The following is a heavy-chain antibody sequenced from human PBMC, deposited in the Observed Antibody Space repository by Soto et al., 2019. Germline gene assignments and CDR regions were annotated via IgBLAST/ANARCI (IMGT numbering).Heavy chain of an antibody. Sequence: GASVKVSCKASGYTFTSYDINWVRQATGQGLEWMGWMNPNSGNTGYAQKFQGRVTMARNTSISTAHMELSSLRSEDTAVYYCARGRLLYAFDIWGQGTMVTVSS. V-gene: IGHV1-8*01. CDR3: ARGRLLYAFDI. J-gene: IGHJ3*02. CDR1: GYTFTSYD. D-gene: IGHD2-15*01. CDR2: MNPNSGNT.